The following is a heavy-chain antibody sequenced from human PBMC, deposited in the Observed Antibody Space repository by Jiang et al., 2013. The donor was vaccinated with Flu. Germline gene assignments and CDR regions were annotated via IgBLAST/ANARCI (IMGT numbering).Heavy chain of an antibody. J-gene: IGHJ4*02. V-gene: IGHV4-59*01. Sequence: TVSGGSISSYYWSWIRQPPGKGLEWIGYIYYSGSTNYNPSLKSRVTISVDTSKNQFSLKLSSVTAADTAVYYCACVAGSYFDYWGQGTLVTVSS. CDR1: GGSISSYY. CDR3: ACVAGSYFDY. D-gene: IGHD3-10*01. CDR2: IYYSGST.